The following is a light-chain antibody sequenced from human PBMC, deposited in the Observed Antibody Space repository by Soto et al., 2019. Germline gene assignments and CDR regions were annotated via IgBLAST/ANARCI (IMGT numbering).Light chain of an antibody. CDR3: SSYTSTSTLYV. J-gene: IGLJ1*01. CDR2: GVR. Sequence: QSVLTQPASVSGSLGQSITISCTGTGSDVGEYNYVSWYQQHPDKAPKLMIYGVRNRPSGVSNRFSGSKSGNTASLAIAGLQAEDEADYYCSSYTSTSTLYVFGTGTKVTVL. CDR1: GSDVGEYNY. V-gene: IGLV2-14*01.